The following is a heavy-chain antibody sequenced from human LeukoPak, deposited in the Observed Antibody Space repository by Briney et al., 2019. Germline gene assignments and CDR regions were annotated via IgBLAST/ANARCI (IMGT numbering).Heavy chain of an antibody. CDR2: ISWNSGST. J-gene: IGHJ4*02. V-gene: IGHV3-9*01. CDR3: AKAITSGYDPLFDY. CDR1: GFTFDDYA. Sequence: GGSLRLSCAASGFTFDDYAMHWVRQAPGKGLEWVSGISWNSGSTGYADSVKGRFTISRDNAKNSLYLQMNSLRAEDTALYYCAKAITSGYDPLFDYWGQGTLVTVSS. D-gene: IGHD5-12*01.